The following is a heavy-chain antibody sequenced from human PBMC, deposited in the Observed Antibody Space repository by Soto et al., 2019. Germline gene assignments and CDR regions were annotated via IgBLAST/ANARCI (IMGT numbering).Heavy chain of an antibody. J-gene: IGHJ5*02. CDR1: GGSFRGYY. Sequence: SETPSPTRAVFGGSFRGYYWGWIRQPPRKGLEWIGEINHSGSTNYNPSLKSRVTISVDTSKNQFSLKLSSVTAADTAVYYCARGRRVRGVIIGNWFDPWGQGTLVTVSS. CDR3: ARGRRVRGVIIGNWFDP. CDR2: INHSGST. D-gene: IGHD3-10*01. V-gene: IGHV4-34*01.